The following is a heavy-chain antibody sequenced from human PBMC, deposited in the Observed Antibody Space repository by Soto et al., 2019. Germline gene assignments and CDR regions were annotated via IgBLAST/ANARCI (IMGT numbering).Heavy chain of an antibody. CDR3: ARGSPLFMGY. Sequence: QVQLVQSGAEVKKPGASVKVSCKASGYTFTSYAMHWVRQAPGQRLEWMGWINAGNGNTKYSQKFQDRVTITRHTSASTAYMELSSLRSEDTALYYCARGSPLFMGYWGQGTLVTVSS. CDR1: GYTFTSYA. D-gene: IGHD3-10*01. V-gene: IGHV1-3*01. CDR2: INAGNGNT. J-gene: IGHJ4*02.